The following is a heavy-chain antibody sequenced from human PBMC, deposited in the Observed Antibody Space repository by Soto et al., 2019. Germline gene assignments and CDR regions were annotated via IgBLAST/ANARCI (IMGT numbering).Heavy chain of an antibody. Sequence: ASRKFSCTASGYTCTSEYMHWVRQAPGQGLEWMGIINPSGGSTSYAQKFQGRVTMTRDTSTSTVYMELSSLRSEDTAVYYCARGSYGYSWGWGQGTLVTVSS. CDR1: GYTCTSEY. D-gene: IGHD5-18*01. V-gene: IGHV1-46*01. CDR2: INPSGGST. CDR3: ARGSYGYSWG. J-gene: IGHJ4*02.